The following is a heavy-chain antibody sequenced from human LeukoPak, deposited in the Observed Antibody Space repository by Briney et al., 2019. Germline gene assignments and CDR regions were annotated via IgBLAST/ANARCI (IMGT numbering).Heavy chain of an antibody. D-gene: IGHD6-13*01. V-gene: IGHV5-51*01. CDR3: AITQYITSFDY. Sequence: GESLKISCKGSGYSFTSYWIAWMRQMPGKGLEWMAIIYPVDSTTRYSPSFQGQVTISVDKSISTAYLQWSALKASDTAIYYCAITQYITSFDYWGQGSLVTVSS. J-gene: IGHJ4*02. CDR2: IYPVDSTT. CDR1: GYSFTSYW.